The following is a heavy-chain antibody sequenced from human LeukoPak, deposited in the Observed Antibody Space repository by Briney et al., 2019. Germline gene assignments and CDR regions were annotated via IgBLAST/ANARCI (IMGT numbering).Heavy chain of an antibody. CDR2: IYPGDSDT. CDR1: GYSFTSYW. Sequence: GESLKVSCKGSGYSFTSYWIGWVRQMPGKGLEWMGIIYPGDSDTRYNPSFQGQVTISADKSSSTAYLQWSSLKASDTAMYYCARILSKEFDYWGQGTLVTVSS. V-gene: IGHV5-51*01. D-gene: IGHD5/OR15-5a*01. CDR3: ARILSKEFDY. J-gene: IGHJ4*02.